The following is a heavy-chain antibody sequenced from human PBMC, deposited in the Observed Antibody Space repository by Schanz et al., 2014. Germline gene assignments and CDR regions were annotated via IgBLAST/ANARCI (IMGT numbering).Heavy chain of an antibody. CDR2: INPNSGGT. CDR3: ARDGHSSNWRSYFFYGLDV. J-gene: IGHJ6*02. Sequence: QVQLVQSGAEVKKPGASVKVSCKASGYTFTGHYMHWVRQAPGQGLEWMGRINPNSGGTNYAQKFQGRVTMTWATSPSPAYMELRRLRSDDTAIYYCARDGHSSNWRSYFFYGLDVWGQGTTVTVSS. CDR1: GYTFTGHY. V-gene: IGHV1-2*06. D-gene: IGHD6-13*01.